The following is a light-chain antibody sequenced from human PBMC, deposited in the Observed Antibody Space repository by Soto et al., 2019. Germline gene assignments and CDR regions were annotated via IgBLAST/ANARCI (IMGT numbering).Light chain of an antibody. CDR3: QQTNTFPLT. V-gene: IGKV1-12*01. CDR2: GAS. CDR1: QTISSW. J-gene: IGKJ4*01. Sequence: DIQMTQSPSTLSASVRDRVTITCRASQTISSWLAWFQQRPGRAPKLLIYGASSLQSGVPSRFSGSGSETDFTLTISSLQPEDSVTYYCQQTNTFPLTFGGGTKVDIK.